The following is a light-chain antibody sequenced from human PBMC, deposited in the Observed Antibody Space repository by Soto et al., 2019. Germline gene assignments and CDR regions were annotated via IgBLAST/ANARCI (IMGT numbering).Light chain of an antibody. CDR1: QSVSSSY. J-gene: IGKJ1*01. V-gene: IGKV3-20*01. CDR3: QQYNNWPET. Sequence: EIVLSQVPGTLSLSPGETATLSCRASQSVSSSYLAWYQQKPGQAPRLLIYGASSRATGIPDRFSGSGSGTDFTLTISRLEPEDFAVYYCQQYNNWPETFGQGTKVDIK. CDR2: GAS.